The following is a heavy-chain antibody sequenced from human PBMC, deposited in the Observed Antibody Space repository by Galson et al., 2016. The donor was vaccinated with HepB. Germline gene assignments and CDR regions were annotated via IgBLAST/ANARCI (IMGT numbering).Heavy chain of an antibody. V-gene: IGHV4-31*03. D-gene: IGHD3-3*01. J-gene: IGHJ4*02. Sequence: TLSLTCTVSGGSISSGDYYWSWIRQHPGKGLEWIGYISYSGSTYYNPSLKSRVTISVDTSKNQFSLKLSSVTAADTAVYYCARVGRLDFWSGFYVPPFDFWGQGTLVTASS. CDR2: ISYSGST. CDR1: GGSISSGDYY. CDR3: ARVGRLDFWSGFYVPPFDF.